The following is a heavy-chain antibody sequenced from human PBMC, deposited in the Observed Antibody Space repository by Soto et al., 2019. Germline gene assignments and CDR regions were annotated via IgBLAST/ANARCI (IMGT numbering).Heavy chain of an antibody. Sequence: PGGSLRLSCAASGFTFSSYSMNWVRQAPGKGLEWVSSISSSSSYIYYADSVKGRFTTSRDNAKNSLYLQMNSLRAEDTAVYYCARDLGVVIIPSSKGFDYWGQGTLVTVSS. D-gene: IGHD3-3*01. CDR3: ARDLGVVIIPSSKGFDY. CDR1: GFTFSSYS. J-gene: IGHJ4*02. CDR2: ISSSSSYI. V-gene: IGHV3-21*01.